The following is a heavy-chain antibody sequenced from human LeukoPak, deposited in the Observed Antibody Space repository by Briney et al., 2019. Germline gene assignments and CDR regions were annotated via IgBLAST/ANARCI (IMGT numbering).Heavy chain of an antibody. Sequence: GGSLRLSCAASGFTFSSYSMNWVRQAPGKGLEWVSSISSSSSYIYYADSVKGRFTISRDNAKNSLYLQMNSLRAEDTAVYYCASWSGSYCDYWGQGTLVTVSS. J-gene: IGHJ4*02. V-gene: IGHV3-21*01. CDR3: ASWSGSYCDY. CDR1: GFTFSSYS. CDR2: ISSSSSYI. D-gene: IGHD3-3*01.